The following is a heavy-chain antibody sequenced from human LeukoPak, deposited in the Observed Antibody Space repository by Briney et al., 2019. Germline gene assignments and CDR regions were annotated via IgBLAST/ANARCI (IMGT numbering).Heavy chain of an antibody. Sequence: KPSETLSLTCTVSGGSISSGDYYWGWIRQPPGKGLEWIGYIYYSGSTYYNPSLKSRVTISVDTSKNQFSLKLSSVTAADTAVYYCARGIVYDYGPPGLFDYWGQGTLVTVSS. CDR3: ARGIVYDYGPPGLFDY. CDR1: GGSISSGDYY. J-gene: IGHJ4*02. V-gene: IGHV4-30-4*08. D-gene: IGHD4-17*01. CDR2: IYYSGST.